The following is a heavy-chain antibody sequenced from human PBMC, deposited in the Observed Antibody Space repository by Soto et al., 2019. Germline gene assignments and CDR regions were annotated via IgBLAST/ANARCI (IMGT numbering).Heavy chain of an antibody. V-gene: IGHV3-48*01. J-gene: IGHJ6*03. CDR1: GFTFRSYS. CDR3: ARDFLCSDMKKGEQYVVV. CDR2: ISSSSSTI. D-gene: IGHD2-15*01. Sequence: GGSRRLSCAASGFTFRSYSMNWVRQAPGKGLEWVSYISSSSSTIYYADSVKGRFTISRDNAKNSLYLQMNSLRAEDTAVYYCARDFLCSDMKKGEQYVVVLDKGITVTVS.